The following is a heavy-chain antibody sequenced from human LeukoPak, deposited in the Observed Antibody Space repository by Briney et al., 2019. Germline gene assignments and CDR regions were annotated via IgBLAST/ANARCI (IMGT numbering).Heavy chain of an antibody. CDR2: ISYDGSNK. D-gene: IGHD2-21*02. V-gene: IGHV3-30*18. CDR1: GFTFSSYG. CDR3: AKGSPPPIVVVTAHNYYFDY. Sequence: GGSLRLSCAASGFTFSSYGMHWVRQAPGKGLEWVGVISYDGSNKYYADSVKGRFTISRDNSKNTLYLQMNSLRAEDTAVYYCAKGSPPPIVVVTAHNYYFDYWGQGTLVTVSS. J-gene: IGHJ4*02.